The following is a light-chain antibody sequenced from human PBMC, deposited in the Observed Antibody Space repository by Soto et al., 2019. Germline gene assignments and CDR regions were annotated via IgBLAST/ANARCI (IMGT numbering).Light chain of an antibody. J-gene: IGKJ1*01. CDR1: QSVSNN. Sequence: EILMTQSPATLSVSRGARATLPCRASQSVSNNLAWYQQRPGQAPRLLIYGASTRANGIPARFSGSVSGTEFTLTLRSLQSEDFAVYYCQQYNDWHPWTFGQGTKVDIK. CDR2: GAS. V-gene: IGKV3-15*01. CDR3: QQYNDWHPWT.